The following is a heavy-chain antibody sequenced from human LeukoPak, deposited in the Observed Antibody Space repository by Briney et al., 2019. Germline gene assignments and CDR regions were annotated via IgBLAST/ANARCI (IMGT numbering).Heavy chain of an antibody. D-gene: IGHD5-18*01. V-gene: IGHV3-11*01. Sequence: TGGSLRLSCAASGFTFSDYYMSWIRQAPGKGLEWVSYISSSGSTIYYADSVKGRFTISRDNAKNSLYLQMNSLRAEDTAVYYCARGYSYGPKRHFDYWGQGTLVTVSS. CDR2: ISSSGSTI. CDR3: ARGYSYGPKRHFDY. J-gene: IGHJ4*02. CDR1: GFTFSDYY.